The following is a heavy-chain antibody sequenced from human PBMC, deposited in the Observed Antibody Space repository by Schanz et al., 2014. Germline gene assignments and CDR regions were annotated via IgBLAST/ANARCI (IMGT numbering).Heavy chain of an antibody. Sequence: QVQLQESGPGLVKPSGTLSLTCAVSGGSISNANWWSWVRQPPGKGLQWIGEVYHSGGTNYNPSHTTRVAISLDTSKSQFSLKLTSVTAADTAVYYCARSEPLPTDDNTAYFLDSWGQGTLVTVSS. CDR2: VYHSGGT. J-gene: IGHJ4*02. D-gene: IGHD3-22*01. CDR3: ARSEPLPTDDNTAYFLDS. V-gene: IGHV4-4*02. CDR1: GGSISNANW.